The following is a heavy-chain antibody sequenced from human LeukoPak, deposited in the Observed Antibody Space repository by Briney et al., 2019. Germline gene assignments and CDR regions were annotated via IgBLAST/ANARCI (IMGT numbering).Heavy chain of an antibody. J-gene: IGHJ5*02. CDR2: INSDGSST. Sequence: GGSLRLSCAASGFTFDDYAMHWVRQAPGKGLVWVSRINSDGSSTSYADSVKGRFTISRDNAKNTLYLQMNSLRAEDTAVYYCARDLEYYDFWSGYYHNWFDPWGQGTLVTVSS. CDR3: ARDLEYYDFWSGYYHNWFDP. D-gene: IGHD3-3*01. CDR1: GFTFDDYA. V-gene: IGHV3-74*01.